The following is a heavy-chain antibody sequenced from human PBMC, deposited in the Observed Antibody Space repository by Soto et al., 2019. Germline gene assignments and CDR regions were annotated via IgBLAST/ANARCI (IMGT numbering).Heavy chain of an antibody. V-gene: IGHV4-59*12. CDR1: GGSISSYY. CDR2: IYYSGST. J-gene: IGHJ6*02. Sequence: PSETLSLTCTVSGGSISSYYWSWIRQSPGKGLEWIGYIYYSGSTKYNPSLKSRVTISVDTSKNQFSLKLSSVTAADTAVYYCARGSSIAALVTRTYYYYGMDVWGQRTSVTVS. CDR3: ARGSSIAALVTRTYYYYGMDV. D-gene: IGHD6-6*01.